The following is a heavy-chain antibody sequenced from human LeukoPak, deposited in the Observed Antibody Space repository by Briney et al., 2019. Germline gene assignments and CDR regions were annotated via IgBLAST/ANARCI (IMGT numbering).Heavy chain of an antibody. CDR2: ISYDGSNK. Sequence: QAGGSLRLSCAASGFTFSSYGMHWVRQAPGKGLEWVAVISYDGSNKYYADSVKGRFTISRDNSKNTLYLQMNSLRAEDTAVYYCARDPGLRAAARYNWFDPWGQGTLVTVSS. J-gene: IGHJ5*02. V-gene: IGHV3-30*03. CDR1: GFTFSSYG. D-gene: IGHD6-13*01. CDR3: ARDPGLRAAARYNWFDP.